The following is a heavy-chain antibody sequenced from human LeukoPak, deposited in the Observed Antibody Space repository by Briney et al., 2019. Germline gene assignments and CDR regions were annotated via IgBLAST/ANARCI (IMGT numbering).Heavy chain of an antibody. J-gene: IGHJ4*02. V-gene: IGHV3-53*05. Sequence: PGGSLRLSCAASGFTVSSNYMSWVRQAPGKGLEWVSVIYSGGSTYYADSVKGRFTISRDNSKNTLYLQMNSLRAEDTAVYYCAKPRYSSSWSFDYWGQGTLVTVSS. CDR3: AKPRYSSSWSFDY. D-gene: IGHD6-13*01. CDR2: IYSGGST. CDR1: GFTVSSNY.